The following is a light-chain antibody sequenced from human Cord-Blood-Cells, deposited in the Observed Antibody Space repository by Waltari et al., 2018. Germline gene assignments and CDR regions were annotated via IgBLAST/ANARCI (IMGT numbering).Light chain of an antibody. CDR3: SSYTSSSTLV. CDR2: DVS. J-gene: IGLJ3*02. CDR1: RRDVGGYNY. Sequence: QSALTQPASVSGSPGRSLTISCTGTRRDVGGYNYVSWYQQPPGKAPKLMIYDVSKRTSGVSNRFSGSKSGNTASLTISGLQAEDEADYYCSSYTSSSTLVFGGGTKLTVL. V-gene: IGLV2-14*01.